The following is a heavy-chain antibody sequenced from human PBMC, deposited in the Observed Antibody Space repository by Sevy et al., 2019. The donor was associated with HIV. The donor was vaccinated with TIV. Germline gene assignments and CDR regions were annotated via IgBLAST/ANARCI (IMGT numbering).Heavy chain of an antibody. D-gene: IGHD6-19*01. CDR1: GFTFGDYA. J-gene: IGHJ4*02. CDR3: GRDISVAGLYYFDF. CDR2: IRSESYGGAT. Sequence: GGSLRLSCTASGFTFGDYALTWFRQAPGKGLEWVGFIRSESYGGATEYAASVKGRFTSSRDDSKSIAYLQMNSLKSEDTALYYCGRDISVAGLYYFDFWGQGTLVTVSS. V-gene: IGHV3-49*03.